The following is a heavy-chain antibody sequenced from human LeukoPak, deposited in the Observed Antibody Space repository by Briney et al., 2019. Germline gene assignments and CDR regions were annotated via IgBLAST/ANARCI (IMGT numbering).Heavy chain of an antibody. CDR2: ISAYNGNT. V-gene: IGHV1-18*01. Sequence: ASVKVSCKASGYTFTSYGISWVRQAPGQGLEWMGWISAYNGNTNYAQKLQGRVTMTTDTSTSTAYMELRSLRSDDTAVYYCARDATTKGYYYYYMDVWGKGTTVTISS. J-gene: IGHJ6*03. CDR3: ARDATTKGYYYYYMDV. D-gene: IGHD2-15*01. CDR1: GYTFTSYG.